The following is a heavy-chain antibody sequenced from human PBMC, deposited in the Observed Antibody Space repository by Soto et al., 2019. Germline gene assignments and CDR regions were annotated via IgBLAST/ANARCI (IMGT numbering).Heavy chain of an antibody. Sequence: ETLSLTCAVYGGSLSDSYWSWIRQPPGKGLEWIGEISHGGGTNYNPSLKSRVTISVEMSKNQFSLKVSSVTAADTAVYYCARTTGGGWYEPGLWGQGALVTVSS. CDR1: GGSLSDSY. D-gene: IGHD6-19*01. V-gene: IGHV4-34*01. CDR2: ISHGGGT. CDR3: ARTTGGGWYEPGL. J-gene: IGHJ4*02.